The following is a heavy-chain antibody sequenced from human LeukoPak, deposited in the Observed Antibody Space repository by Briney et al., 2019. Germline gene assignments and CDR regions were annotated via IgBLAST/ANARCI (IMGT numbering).Heavy chain of an antibody. D-gene: IGHD2-2*02. V-gene: IGHV3-74*01. CDR1: GFPFSTYW. Sequence: GGSLRLSCAASGFPFSTYWMHWVRQAPGKGLVWVSRINTDGSSTSYADSVKGRFTISRDNAENTLYLQMNSLRAEDTAMYYCARDGYCTSSSCYTMNYWGQGTLVTVSS. J-gene: IGHJ4*02. CDR3: ARDGYCTSSSCYTMNY. CDR2: INTDGSST.